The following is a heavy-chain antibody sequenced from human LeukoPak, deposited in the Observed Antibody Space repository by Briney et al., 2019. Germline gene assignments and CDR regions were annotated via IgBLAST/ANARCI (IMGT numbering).Heavy chain of an antibody. J-gene: IGHJ4*02. D-gene: IGHD4-17*01. V-gene: IGHV3-23*01. Sequence: PGGSLRLSCAASGFTFNNYAMSWVRQAPGKGLEWVSAISGRGGSTYYADSVKGRFTISRDNSKNTLHLQMNSLRAEDTAVYYCARDDYGETFDYWGQGTLVTVSS. CDR1: GFTFNNYA. CDR2: ISGRGGST. CDR3: ARDDYGETFDY.